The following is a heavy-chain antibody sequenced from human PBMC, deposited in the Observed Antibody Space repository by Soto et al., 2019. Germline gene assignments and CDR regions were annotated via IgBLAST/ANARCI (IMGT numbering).Heavy chain of an antibody. CDR1: GGSISSGDYY. J-gene: IGHJ5*02. Sequence: SSETLSLTCTVSGGSISSGDYYWSWIRQPPGKGLEWIGYIYYSGSTYYNPSLKSRVTISVDTSKNQFSLKVSSVTAADTAVYYCARGVPGYGSGSPDHTYNWFDPWGQGTQVTVSS. D-gene: IGHD3-10*01. CDR3: ARGVPGYGSGSPDHTYNWFDP. V-gene: IGHV4-30-4*01. CDR2: IYYSGST.